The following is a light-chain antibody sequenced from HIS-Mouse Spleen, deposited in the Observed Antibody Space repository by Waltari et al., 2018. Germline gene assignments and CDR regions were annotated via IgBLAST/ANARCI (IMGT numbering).Light chain of an antibody. CDR2: GAS. J-gene: IGKJ2*01. Sequence: EIVFTQSPGTLSSSPGETATLSSRASQSVSSSYLAWYQQKPGQAPRLLIYGASSRATGIPDRVSGSGSGTDFTLTISRLEPEDFAVYYCQQYGSSPYTFGQGTKLEIK. CDR1: QSVSSSY. V-gene: IGKV3-20*01. CDR3: QQYGSSPYT.